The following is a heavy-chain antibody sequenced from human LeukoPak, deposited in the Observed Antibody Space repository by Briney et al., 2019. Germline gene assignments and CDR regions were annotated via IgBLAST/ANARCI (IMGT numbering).Heavy chain of an antibody. V-gene: IGHV1-2*02. CDR2: INPNSGGT. CDR3: ARDQGSSSWYYFDY. CDR1: GYTFTGYY. J-gene: IGHJ4*02. Sequence: ASVKVSCKASGYTFTGYYMHWVRQAPGQGLEWMGWINPNSGGTDYAQKFQGRVTMTSDTSISTAYMELTRLRSDDTAVYYCARDQGSSSWYYFDYWGQGTLLTVSS. D-gene: IGHD6-13*01.